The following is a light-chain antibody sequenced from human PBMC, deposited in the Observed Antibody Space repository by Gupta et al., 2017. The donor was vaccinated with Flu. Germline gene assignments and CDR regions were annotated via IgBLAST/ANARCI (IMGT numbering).Light chain of an antibody. J-gene: IGKJ3*01. Sequence: DIQLTQSPSFLSASVGDRVTITCRASQGISTYLAWYQQKPGKAPKLLISAASTLQSGVPSRFSGSGAGTECTLTISSLQPEDFATYYCQPLNSLFGPGTKVDIK. V-gene: IGKV1-9*01. CDR3: QPLNSL. CDR1: QGISTY. CDR2: AAS.